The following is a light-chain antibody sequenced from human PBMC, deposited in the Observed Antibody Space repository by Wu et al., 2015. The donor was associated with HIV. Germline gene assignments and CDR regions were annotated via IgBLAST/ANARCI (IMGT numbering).Light chain of an antibody. CDR2: DAS. CDR1: QSVSSY. V-gene: IGKV3-11*01. J-gene: IGKJ4*01. CDR3: QQRSNWFT. Sequence: EIVLTQSPATLSLSPGERATLSCRASQSVSSYLAWYQQKPGQAPRLLIYDASNRATGIPARFSGSGSGTDFTLTISSLEPEDFAVYYCQQRSNWFTFGGGTKGGDQT.